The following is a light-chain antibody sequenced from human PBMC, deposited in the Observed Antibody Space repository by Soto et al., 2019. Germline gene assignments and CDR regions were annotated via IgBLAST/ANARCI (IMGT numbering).Light chain of an antibody. CDR2: GVS. V-gene: IGKV3-20*01. CDR1: QSGRDMY. J-gene: IGKJ1*01. Sequence: TLSCRASQSGRDMYLACYQQKPGQPPRLLIYGVSSRAYGIPDRFSGSGSGTDFTLTISRLEPEDFAVYYCQHYGYPQWTFGQGTKVDIK. CDR3: QHYGYPQWT.